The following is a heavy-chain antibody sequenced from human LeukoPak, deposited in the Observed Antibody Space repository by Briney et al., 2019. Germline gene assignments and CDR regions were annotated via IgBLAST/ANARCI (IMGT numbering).Heavy chain of an antibody. CDR1: GFSFSTYP. D-gene: IGHD7-27*01. CDR3: ARVALGYAFDI. J-gene: IGHJ3*02. Sequence: GGSLRLSCAASGFSFSTYPMNWVRQAPGKGLEWVSSISSNRSYIYDADSVKGRFTISRDNSKNTLYLQMNSLRAEDTAVYYCARVALGYAFDIWGQGTMVTVSS. CDR2: ISSNRSYI. V-gene: IGHV3-21*04.